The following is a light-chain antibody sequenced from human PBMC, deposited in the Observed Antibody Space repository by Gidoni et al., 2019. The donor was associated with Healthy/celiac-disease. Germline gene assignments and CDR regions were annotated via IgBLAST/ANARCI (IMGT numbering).Light chain of an antibody. Sequence: EIVLTQSPATLSLSPGERATLSCRASQSVSSYLAWYQQKPGQAPRRLIYDASNRATGIPARFSGSGSGTDFTLSISSLGPEDFAVYYCQQRSNWPGVTFGPGTKVDIK. CDR1: QSVSSY. CDR2: DAS. V-gene: IGKV3-11*01. CDR3: QQRSNWPGVT. J-gene: IGKJ3*01.